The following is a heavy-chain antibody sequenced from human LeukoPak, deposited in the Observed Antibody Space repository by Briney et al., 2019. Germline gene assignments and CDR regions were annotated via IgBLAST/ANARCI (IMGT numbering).Heavy chain of an antibody. V-gene: IGHV4-59*01. CDR2: IYYSGST. J-gene: IGHJ4*02. D-gene: IGHD3-22*01. CDR3: AREADYYDSSGYFDY. CDR1: GGSISSYY. Sequence: SETLSLTCTVSGGSISSYYWSWIRQPPGKGLEWIGYIYYSGSTNYNPSLKSRVTISVDTSKNQSSLKLSSVTAADTAVYYCAREADYYDSSGYFDYWGQGTLVTVSS.